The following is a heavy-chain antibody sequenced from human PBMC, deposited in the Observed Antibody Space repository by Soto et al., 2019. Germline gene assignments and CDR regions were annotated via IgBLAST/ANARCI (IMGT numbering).Heavy chain of an antibody. Sequence: PGGSLRLSCAASGFTFSSYGMHWVRQAPGKGLEWVAVIWYDGSNKYYADSVKGRFTISRDNSKNTLYLQMNSLRAEDTAVYYCARDLQQVTTNYFDYWGQGTLVTVSS. J-gene: IGHJ4*02. CDR3: ARDLQQVTTNYFDY. CDR2: IWYDGSNK. CDR1: GFTFSSYG. V-gene: IGHV3-33*01. D-gene: IGHD3-22*01.